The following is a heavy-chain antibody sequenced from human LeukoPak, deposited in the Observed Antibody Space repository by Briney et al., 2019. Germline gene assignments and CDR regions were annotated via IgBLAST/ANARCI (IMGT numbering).Heavy chain of an antibody. J-gene: IGHJ4*02. CDR1: GFTFSSYA. CDR2: ISYDGSNK. CDR3: ARACITMVRGVIHPIDY. D-gene: IGHD3-10*01. V-gene: IGHV3-30-3*01. Sequence: GGSLRLSCAASGFTFSSYAMHWVRQAPGKGLEWVAVISYDGSNKYYADSVKGRFTISRDNSKNTLYLQMNSLRAEDTAVYYCARACITMVRGVIHPIDYWGREPWSLSPQ.